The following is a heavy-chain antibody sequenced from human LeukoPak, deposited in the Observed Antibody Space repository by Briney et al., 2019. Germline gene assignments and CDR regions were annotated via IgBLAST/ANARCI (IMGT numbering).Heavy chain of an antibody. CDR2: INRYSGGT. CDR1: GYTFTGYD. V-gene: IGHV1-2*02. D-gene: IGHD6-6*01. J-gene: IGHJ6*02. CDR3: ARDAYSSSSVLDMDV. Sequence: ASVKVSCKASGYTFTGYDVLWVRQAPGQGLEWMGWINRYSGGTRYAQKFQGRVTMTRDTSISTAYMELNRLRSDDTAVYYCARDAYSSSSVLDMDVWGQGTTVTDSS.